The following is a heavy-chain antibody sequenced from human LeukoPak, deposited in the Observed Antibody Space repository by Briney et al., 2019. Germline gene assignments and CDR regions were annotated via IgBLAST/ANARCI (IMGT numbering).Heavy chain of an antibody. CDR1: GFTFSNYA. V-gene: IGHV3-23*01. D-gene: IGHD4-17*01. J-gene: IGHJ4*02. CDR3: ASCRYGDYVIDY. Sequence: GGSLRLSCAASGFTFSNYAVMWVRQAPGQGLEWVSAITSAGAPRYADSVKGRFTISRDNSKNTLYLQMNSLRAEDTAVYYCASCRYGDYVIDYWGQGTVVTVSS. CDR2: ITSAGAP.